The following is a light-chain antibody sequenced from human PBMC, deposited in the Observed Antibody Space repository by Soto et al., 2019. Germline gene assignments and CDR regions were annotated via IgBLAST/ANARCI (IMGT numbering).Light chain of an antibody. CDR2: EVT. J-gene: IGLJ3*02. CDR3: SSYGGSNNLL. Sequence: QSVLTQPPSASGSPGQSVTISCTGTSSDIGGYNYVSWYQQHPGKAPKVMIYEVTKRPSGVPGRFSGSKSGYTASLTVSGLQAEDEADYYCSSYGGSNNLLFGGGTK. V-gene: IGLV2-8*01. CDR1: SSDIGGYNY.